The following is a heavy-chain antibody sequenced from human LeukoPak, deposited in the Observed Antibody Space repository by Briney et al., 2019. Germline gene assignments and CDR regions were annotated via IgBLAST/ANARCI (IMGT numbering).Heavy chain of an antibody. D-gene: IGHD1-26*01. V-gene: IGHV1-2*02. Sequence: GASVKVSCKASGYTFTGYYMHWVRQAPGQGLEWMGWINPNSGGTNYAQKFQGRVTMTRDTSISTAYMELSRLRSDDTAVYYCARVGIVGATTSYYYYGMDVWGQGTTVTVSS. CDR1: GYTFTGYY. CDR2: INPNSGGT. J-gene: IGHJ6*02. CDR3: ARVGIVGATTSYYYYGMDV.